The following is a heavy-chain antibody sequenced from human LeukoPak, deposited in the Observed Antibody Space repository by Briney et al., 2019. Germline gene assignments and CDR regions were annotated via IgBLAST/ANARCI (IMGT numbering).Heavy chain of an antibody. D-gene: IGHD3-10*01. CDR1: GYTFTSYD. V-gene: IGHV1-8*01. CDR2: MNPNSGNT. CDR3: AREVLLWFGEGYYYYGMDV. Sequence: ASVKVSCKASGYTFTSYDINWVRQATGQGLEWMGWMNPNSGNTGYSQKFQGRVTMTRNTSISTAYMGLSSLRSEDTAVYYCAREVLLWFGEGYYYYGMDVWGQGTTVTVSS. J-gene: IGHJ6*02.